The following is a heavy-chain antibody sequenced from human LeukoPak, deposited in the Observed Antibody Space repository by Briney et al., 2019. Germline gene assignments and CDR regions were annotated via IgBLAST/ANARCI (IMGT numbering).Heavy chain of an antibody. CDR1: GFTFSSYW. CDR3: ARARISSGWYEGDY. J-gene: IGHJ4*02. Sequence: RSGGSLRLSCAASGFTFSSYWTSWVRQAPGKGLEWVANIKQDGSEKYYVDSVKGRFTISRDNAKNSLYLQMNSLRAEDTAVYYCARARISSGWYEGDYWGQGTLVTVSS. CDR2: IKQDGSEK. V-gene: IGHV3-7*01. D-gene: IGHD6-19*01.